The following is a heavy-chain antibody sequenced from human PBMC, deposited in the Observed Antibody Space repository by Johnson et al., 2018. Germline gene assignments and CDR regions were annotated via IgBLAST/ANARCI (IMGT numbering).Heavy chain of an antibody. J-gene: IGHJ6*02. Sequence: VQLVQSGGGLVQPGGSLRLSCAASGFSSYAMSWVRQAPGKGLEWVSGISVSGGSTYYADSVKGRFTISRDNAKKSLYLQMNSLRAEDTAVYYCARGERYGMDVWGQGTTVTVSS. CDR2: ISVSGGST. CDR1: GFSSYA. CDR3: ARGERYGMDV. V-gene: IGHV3-23*04.